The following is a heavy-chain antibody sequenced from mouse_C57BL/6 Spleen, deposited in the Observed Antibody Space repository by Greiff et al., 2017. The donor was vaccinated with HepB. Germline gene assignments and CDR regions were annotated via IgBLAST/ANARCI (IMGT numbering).Heavy chain of an antibody. J-gene: IGHJ4*01. Sequence: QVQLQQPGTELVKPGASVKLSCKASGYTFTSYWMHWVKQRPGQGLEWIGDIYPGSGSTNYNEKFKSKATLTVDTSSSTAYMQLSSLTSEDSAVYYCARYGYYPDYAMDYWGQGTSVTVSS. V-gene: IGHV1-55*01. D-gene: IGHD2-3*01. CDR3: ARYGYYPDYAMDY. CDR1: GYTFTSYW. CDR2: IYPGSGST.